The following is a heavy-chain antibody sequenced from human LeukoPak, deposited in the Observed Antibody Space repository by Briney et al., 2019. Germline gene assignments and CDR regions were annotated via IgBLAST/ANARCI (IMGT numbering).Heavy chain of an antibody. D-gene: IGHD5-18*01. CDR3: ARTTGLSYGLNY. J-gene: IGHJ4*02. Sequence: PSETLSLTCTVSGGSIKSSSSYWVWIRQPQGMGLDWFGSIFYSGDTYYNPSLKSRVTISVDTSRNQFSLRLSSVTAADTAVYFCARTTGLSYGLNYWGQGTLVTFSS. CDR1: GGSIKSSSSY. V-gene: IGHV4-39*01. CDR2: IFYSGDT.